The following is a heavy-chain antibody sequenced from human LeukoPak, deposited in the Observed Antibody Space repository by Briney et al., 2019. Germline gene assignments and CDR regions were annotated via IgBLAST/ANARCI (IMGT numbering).Heavy chain of an antibody. V-gene: IGHV4-39*01. CDR3: AGYYGAGTLADY. CDR2: IYYRVSN. CDR1: GGSISSSSYY. D-gene: IGHD3-10*01. Sequence: PSETLSLTCTVSGGSISSSSYYWGWIRPPPGKGLEWIGSIYYRVSNYYNPPLKGRVTISVNTSKNQFSLKLSAVTAGDTAVYYWAGYYGAGTLADYWGQGTLVTVSS. J-gene: IGHJ4*02.